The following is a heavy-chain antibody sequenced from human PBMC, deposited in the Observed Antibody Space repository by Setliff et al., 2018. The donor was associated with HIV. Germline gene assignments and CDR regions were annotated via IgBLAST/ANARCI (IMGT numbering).Heavy chain of an antibody. J-gene: IGHJ4*02. V-gene: IGHV1-18*01. CDR3: ARTDYGGNSGGNYFDY. Sequence: ASVKVSCKASGYTFTSYGISWVRQAPGQGLEWLGWIGPYNGHTNFAQKFQGRVTMTTDTATSTAYMEVRSLRSGDTAVYYCARTDYGGNSGGNYFDYWGQGSLVTVSS. CDR1: GYTFTSYG. CDR2: IGPYNGHT. D-gene: IGHD4-17*01.